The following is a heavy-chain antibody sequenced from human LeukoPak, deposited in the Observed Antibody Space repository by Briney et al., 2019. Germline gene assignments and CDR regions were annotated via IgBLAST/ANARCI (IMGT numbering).Heavy chain of an antibody. J-gene: IGHJ4*02. CDR3: ARDPRGGTLDY. Sequence: GGSLRLSCAASGFTFSSYSMNWVRQAPGKGLVWVSRINSDGSNTNYADSVKGRFTISRDNAKNTLYLQMNSLRAEDTAVYYCARDPRGGTLDYWGQGTLVTVSS. D-gene: IGHD3-10*01. CDR1: GFTFSSYS. CDR2: INSDGSNT. V-gene: IGHV3-74*01.